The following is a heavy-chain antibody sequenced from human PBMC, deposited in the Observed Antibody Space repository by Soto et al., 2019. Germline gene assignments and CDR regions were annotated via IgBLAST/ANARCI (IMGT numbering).Heavy chain of an antibody. V-gene: IGHV4-30-2*01. D-gene: IGHD3-10*01. CDR2: IYHSGST. CDR3: ARVPGP. J-gene: IGHJ5*02. Sequence: SETLSLTCAFSGCSISSGGYSWSWIRQPPGKGLEWIGYIYHSGSTYYNPSLKSRVTISVDRSKNQFSLKLTSVTAADTAVYYCARVPGPWGQGTLVTVSS. CDR1: GCSISSGGYS.